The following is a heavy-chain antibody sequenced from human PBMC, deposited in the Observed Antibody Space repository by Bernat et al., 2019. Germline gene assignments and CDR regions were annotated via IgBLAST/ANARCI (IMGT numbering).Heavy chain of an antibody. CDR2: INAGNGNT. Sequence: QVQLVQSGAEVKKPGASVKVSCKASGYTFTTYAMHWVRQAPGQRLEWMGWINAGNGNTKFSQKFQGRVTITRDTSASTAYMELSSLTSEDTAVYYCAGSPIAAADWFDPWGQGSLVTVSS. V-gene: IGHV1-3*01. CDR1: GYTFTTYA. D-gene: IGHD6-13*01. CDR3: AGSPIAAADWFDP. J-gene: IGHJ5*02.